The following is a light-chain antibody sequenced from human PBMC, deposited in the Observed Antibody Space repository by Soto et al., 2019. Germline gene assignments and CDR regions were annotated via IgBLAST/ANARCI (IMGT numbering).Light chain of an antibody. CDR3: QQYNSYPYT. CDR2: DAS. V-gene: IGKV1-5*01. J-gene: IGKJ5*01. Sequence: DIPMTQSPSTLSASVGDRVTITGRASQSISSWLAWYQQKPGKAPKLLIYDASSLESGVPSRFSGSGSGTEFTLTISSLQPDDFATYYCQQYNSYPYTFGQGTRLEIK. CDR1: QSISSW.